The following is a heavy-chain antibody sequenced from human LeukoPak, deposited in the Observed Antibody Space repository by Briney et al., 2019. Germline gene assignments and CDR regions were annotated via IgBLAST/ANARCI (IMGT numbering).Heavy chain of an antibody. V-gene: IGHV4-59*01. D-gene: IGHD1-26*01. CDR1: GGSISSYY. CDR2: IYYSGST. Sequence: SETLSLTCTVSGGSISSYYGSWIRQPPGKGLEWIGYIYYSGSTNYNPSLKSRVTISVDTSKNQFSLKLSSVTAADTAVYYCANRGSYGAFDIRGQGTMVTVSS. CDR3: ANRGSYGAFDI. J-gene: IGHJ3*02.